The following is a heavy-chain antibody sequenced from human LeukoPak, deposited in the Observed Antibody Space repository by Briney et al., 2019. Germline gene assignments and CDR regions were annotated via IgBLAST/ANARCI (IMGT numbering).Heavy chain of an antibody. Sequence: SETLSLTCTVSGGSISSNSYDWGWTRQPPGKGLEWIGSIYFSGSTYYNPCLKSRVTISVDTYKNQFSLKLSSVTAADTAVYYCARRNSSGYYYVLLHDAFDIWGQGTMVTVSS. CDR1: GGSISSNSYD. CDR2: IYFSGST. CDR3: ARRNSSGYYYVLLHDAFDI. V-gene: IGHV4-39*01. J-gene: IGHJ3*02. D-gene: IGHD3-22*01.